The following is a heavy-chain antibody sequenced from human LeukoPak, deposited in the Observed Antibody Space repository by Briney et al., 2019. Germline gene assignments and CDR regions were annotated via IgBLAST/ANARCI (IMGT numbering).Heavy chain of an antibody. Sequence: GGSLRLSCVVSGFTFSEYWMTWVRQAPGKGLEWVANIKEDGGQKHYVGSVKGRFTVFRDNAKNTLYLQMDSLRAEDTAVYYCARGGDKNGMGGQGTLVTVSS. D-gene: IGHD3-10*01. CDR3: ARGGDKNGM. CDR2: IKEDGGQK. J-gene: IGHJ4*02. V-gene: IGHV3-7*03. CDR1: GFTFSEYW.